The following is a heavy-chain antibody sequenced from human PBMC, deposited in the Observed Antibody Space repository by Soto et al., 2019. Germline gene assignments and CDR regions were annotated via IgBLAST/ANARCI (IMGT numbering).Heavy chain of an antibody. Sequence: QVQLKESGPGLVRPSQTLSLTCSVSGDSISDDKYYWSWIRQSPGKGLEWLGYVSLRGSTYYNPSLKGRLSISVEPSKNEFLLKLNSMTAADTAGYYCARNAFFDYWGQGILVTVSS. V-gene: IGHV4-30-4*01. J-gene: IGHJ4*02. CDR3: ARNAFFDY. CDR2: VSLRGST. D-gene: IGHD2-2*01. CDR1: GDSISDDKYY.